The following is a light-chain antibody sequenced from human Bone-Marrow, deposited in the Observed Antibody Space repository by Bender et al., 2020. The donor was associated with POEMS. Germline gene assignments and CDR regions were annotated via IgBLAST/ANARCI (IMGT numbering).Light chain of an antibody. V-gene: IGLV1-44*01. J-gene: IGLJ3*02. CDR1: SSNIGTNP. CDR2: ENF. CDR3: AAWEDSLNGWV. Sequence: QSVLTQPPSASGTPGQRVTISCSGSSSNIGTNPVNWYQQLPGRAPKLMLYENFKRPSGVSHRFSGSKSGTSASLAISGLQSEDEADYYCAAWEDSLNGWVFGGGTKLTVL.